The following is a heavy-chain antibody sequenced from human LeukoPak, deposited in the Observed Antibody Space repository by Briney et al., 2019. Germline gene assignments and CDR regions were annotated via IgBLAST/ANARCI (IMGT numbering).Heavy chain of an antibody. D-gene: IGHD5-12*01. CDR1: GYNFTFYW. V-gene: IGHV5-51*01. J-gene: IGHJ6*02. CDR2: IYPGDSDT. Sequence: RGESLKISCVASGYNFTFYWIGWVRQMPGKGLEWMGIIYPGDSDTRYSPSFQGQVTISADKSINTAYLQWSSLKASDTAIYYCARRELYSGYDAYYGVDFWGQGTTVIVSS. CDR3: ARRELYSGYDAYYGVDF.